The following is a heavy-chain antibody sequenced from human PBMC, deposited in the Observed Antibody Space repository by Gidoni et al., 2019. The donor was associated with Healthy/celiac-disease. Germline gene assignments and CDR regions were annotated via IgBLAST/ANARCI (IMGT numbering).Heavy chain of an antibody. J-gene: IGHJ4*02. V-gene: IGHV3-21*01. CDR3: ARDLSGYYYDSSGLSD. D-gene: IGHD3-22*01. CDR2: ISSSSSYI. Sequence: EVQLVESGGCLVKPGGYLRFSCPRCHSTFRGYSMNWVRQATWKGLEWVSSISSSSSYIYYADSVKGRFTISRDNAKNSLYLQMNSLRAEDTAVYYCARDLSGYYYDSSGLSDWGQGTLVTVSS. CDR1: HSTFRGYS.